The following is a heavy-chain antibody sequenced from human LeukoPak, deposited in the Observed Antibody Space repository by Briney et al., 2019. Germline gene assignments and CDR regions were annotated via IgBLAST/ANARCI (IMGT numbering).Heavy chain of an antibody. V-gene: IGHV3-23*01. J-gene: IGHJ4*02. CDR1: GFTFSSYA. Sequence: GGSLRLSCAASGFTFSSYAMNWVRQAPGKGLEWVSAISGSGGSTYYADSVKGRFTIPRDNSKNTLYLQMNSLRAEDTAVYYCAKDPYGDYVVDYWGQGTLVTVSS. D-gene: IGHD4-17*01. CDR3: AKDPYGDYVVDY. CDR2: ISGSGGST.